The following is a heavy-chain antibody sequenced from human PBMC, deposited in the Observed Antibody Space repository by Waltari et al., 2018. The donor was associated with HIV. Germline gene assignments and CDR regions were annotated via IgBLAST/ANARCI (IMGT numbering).Heavy chain of an antibody. D-gene: IGHD5-12*01. V-gene: IGHV4-39*01. J-gene: IGHJ4*02. Sequence: QLQLQESGPGLVKPSETLSLTCTVSGGSISSSSYYWGWIRQPPGKGLEWIGSIYYSACTDYNPSLKSRVTISVDTSKNQFSLKLSSVTAADTAVYYCARHAGSGYDRTFALWGQGTLVTVSS. CDR3: ARHAGSGYDRTFAL. CDR1: GGSISSSSYY. CDR2: IYYSACT.